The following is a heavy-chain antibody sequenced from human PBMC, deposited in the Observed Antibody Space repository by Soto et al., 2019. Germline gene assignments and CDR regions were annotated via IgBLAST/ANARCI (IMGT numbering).Heavy chain of an antibody. D-gene: IGHD2-2*01. J-gene: IGHJ4*02. Sequence: SETLSLTCAVYGGSFSGYYWSWIRQPPGKGLEWIGEINHSGSTNYNPSLKSRVTISVDTSKDQFSLKLSSVTAADTAVYYCAIEDLGYCSSTSCYHSWGQGTLVTVSS. CDR3: AIEDLGYCSSTSCYHS. CDR1: GGSFSGYY. V-gene: IGHV4-34*01. CDR2: INHSGST.